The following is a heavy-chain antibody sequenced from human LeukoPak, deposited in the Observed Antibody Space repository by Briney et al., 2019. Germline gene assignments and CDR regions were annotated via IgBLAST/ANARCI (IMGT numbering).Heavy chain of an antibody. J-gene: IGHJ4*02. CDR2: IYYSGST. CDR3: ARGFWSGYYYYFAY. V-gene: IGHV4-59*01. Sequence: SETLSLTCTVSGGSISSYYWSWIRQPPGKGLEWIGYIYYSGSTNYNPSLKSRVTISVDTSKNHFSLKLSSVTAADTAVYYCARGFWSGYYYYFAYWGQGTLVTVSS. CDR1: GGSISSYY. D-gene: IGHD3-3*01.